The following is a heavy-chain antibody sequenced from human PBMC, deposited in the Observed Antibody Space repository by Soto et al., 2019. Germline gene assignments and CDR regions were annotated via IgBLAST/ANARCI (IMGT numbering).Heavy chain of an antibody. Sequence: ASVKVSGKVSGYTLTELSMHWVRQAPVRVLEWMVGFDPEDGETIYEQKFQGRVTMTEDTSTDTAYMELSSLRSEDTAVYYCAGAAAGEHFAYWAQGTIVTVSS. J-gene: IGHJ4*02. V-gene: IGHV1-24*01. CDR1: GYTLTELS. D-gene: IGHD6-13*01. CDR3: AGAAAGEHFAY. CDR2: FDPEDGET.